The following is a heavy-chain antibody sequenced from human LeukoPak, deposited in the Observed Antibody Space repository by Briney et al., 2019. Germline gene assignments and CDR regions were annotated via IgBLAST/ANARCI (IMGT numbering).Heavy chain of an antibody. J-gene: IGHJ4*02. Sequence: PGGSLRLSCAASGFSFDDYAMHWVRQTPGKGLEWVSGINWNSDRIGYADSVKGRFTISRDNAKNTLYLHMNSLRAEDTAVYYCARGVGDYGDYWGQGTLVTVSS. CDR2: INWNSDRI. D-gene: IGHD4-17*01. CDR3: ARGVGDYGDY. CDR1: GFSFDDYA. V-gene: IGHV3-9*01.